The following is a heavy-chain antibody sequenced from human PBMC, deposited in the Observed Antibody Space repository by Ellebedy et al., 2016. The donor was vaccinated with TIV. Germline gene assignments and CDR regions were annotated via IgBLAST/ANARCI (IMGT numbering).Heavy chain of an antibody. J-gene: IGHJ3*02. Sequence: GESLKISCAASGFTFSSYGMHWVRQAPGKGLEWVAVIWYDGSNKYYADSVKGRFTISRDNSKNTLYLQMNSLRAEDTAVYYCARGGRYEIDWLTNDAFDIWGQGTMVTVSS. CDR1: GFTFSSYG. V-gene: IGHV3-33*01. CDR2: IWYDGSNK. D-gene: IGHD3-9*01. CDR3: ARGGRYEIDWLTNDAFDI.